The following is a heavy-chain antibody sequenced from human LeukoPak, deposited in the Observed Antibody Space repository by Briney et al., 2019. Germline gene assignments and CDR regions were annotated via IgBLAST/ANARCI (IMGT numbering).Heavy chain of an antibody. V-gene: IGHV4-39*02. CDR3: ARDAYNSGFDY. CDR1: GGSISSSSYY. J-gene: IGHJ4*02. D-gene: IGHD5-24*01. Sequence: SETLSLTCTVSGGSISSSSYYWGWIRQPPGKGLEWIGSIYYSGSTYYNPSLKSRVTMSVNTSKNQFSLKLSSVTAADTAIYYCARDAYNSGFDYWGQGTLVTVSS. CDR2: IYYSGST.